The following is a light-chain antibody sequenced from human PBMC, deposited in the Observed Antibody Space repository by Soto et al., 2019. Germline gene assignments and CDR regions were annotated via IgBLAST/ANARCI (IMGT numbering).Light chain of an antibody. CDR2: LKSDGSH. V-gene: IGLV4-69*02. Sequence: QSVLTQSPSASASLGASVKLTCTLSSGHSSYAIAWHQQQPEKGPRYLMKLKSDGSHSKGDGIPDRFSGSSSGAERYLTISSLQSEDEADYYCQTWGTGIVVFGGGTKLTVL. J-gene: IGLJ2*01. CDR1: SGHSSYA. CDR3: QTWGTGIVV.